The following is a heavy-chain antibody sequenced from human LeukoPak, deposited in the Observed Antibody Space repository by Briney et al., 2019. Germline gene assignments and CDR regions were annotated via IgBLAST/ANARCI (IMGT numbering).Heavy chain of an antibody. Sequence: GGSLRLSCAASGFTFSTYDMHWVRQATGKGLEWVSGIGTAGDIYYPGSVKGRFTISRDNAKNSLYLQMNSLRAEDTAVYYCARAGRYFDWPINWGQGTLVTVSS. CDR3: ARAGRYFDWPIN. CDR2: IGTAGDI. D-gene: IGHD3-9*01. J-gene: IGHJ4*02. CDR1: GFTFSTYD. V-gene: IGHV3-13*01.